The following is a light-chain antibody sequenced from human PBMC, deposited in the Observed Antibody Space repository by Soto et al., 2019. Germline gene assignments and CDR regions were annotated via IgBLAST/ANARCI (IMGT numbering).Light chain of an antibody. Sequence: QSVLTQAPSVAGSPGQSVTISCTGTNNDVGGYKGVSWYQQSPGTAPKLIIYEVSNRPSGVPGRFSGSKSGNTASLTISGLQAEDEADYYCFSYTRGDTYVFGPGTKVTVL. CDR1: NNDVGGYKG. V-gene: IGLV2-18*02. CDR3: FSYTRGDTYV. J-gene: IGLJ1*01. CDR2: EVS.